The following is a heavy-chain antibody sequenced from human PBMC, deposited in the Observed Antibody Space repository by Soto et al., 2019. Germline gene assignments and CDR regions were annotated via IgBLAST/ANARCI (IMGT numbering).Heavy chain of an antibody. CDR3: ARDYFSSRSRVNYYYYGMDV. CDR1: GGSISSYY. CDR2: IYYSGST. Sequence: SETLSFTCTVSGGSISSYYWSWIRQPPGKGLEWIGYIYYSGSTYYNPSLKSRVTISVDTSKNQFSLKLSSVTAADTAVYYCARDYFSSRSRVNYYYYGMDVWGQGTTVTVSS. D-gene: IGHD2-2*01. V-gene: IGHV4-59*12. J-gene: IGHJ6*02.